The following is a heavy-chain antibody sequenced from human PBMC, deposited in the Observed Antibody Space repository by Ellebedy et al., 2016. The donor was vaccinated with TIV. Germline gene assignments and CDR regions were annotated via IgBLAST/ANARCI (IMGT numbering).Heavy chain of an antibody. Sequence: PGGSLRLSCAASGFAFSDFGMHWVRQTPGKGMEWMALIRHDVDLKYYADSVKGRFTISRDNSKNTVYLQMNSLRADDKAMYYCTKGLRIAAPNWFDSWGQGTLVTVSS. V-gene: IGHV3-30*02. CDR1: GFAFSDFG. CDR2: IRHDVDLK. J-gene: IGHJ5*01. D-gene: IGHD6-13*01. CDR3: TKGLRIAAPNWFDS.